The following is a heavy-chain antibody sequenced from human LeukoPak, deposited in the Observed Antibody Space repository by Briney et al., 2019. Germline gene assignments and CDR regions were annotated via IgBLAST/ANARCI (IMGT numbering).Heavy chain of an antibody. CDR2: ISSSGSTI. Sequence: GGSLRLSCAASGFTFSRNTMNWVRQAPGKGLEWVSYISSSGSTIYYADSVKGRFTISRDNAKNSLYLQMNSLRAEDTAVYYCAELGITMIGGVWGKGTTVTISS. V-gene: IGHV3-48*04. J-gene: IGHJ6*04. D-gene: IGHD3-10*02. CDR1: GFTFSRNT. CDR3: AELGITMIGGV.